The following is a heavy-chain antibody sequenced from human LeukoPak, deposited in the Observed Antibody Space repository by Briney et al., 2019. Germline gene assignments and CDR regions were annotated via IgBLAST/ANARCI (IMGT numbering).Heavy chain of an antibody. CDR1: GGSISSSSYY. CDR3: ASDRGVNYYGSGSYFDY. V-gene: IGHV4-39*07. CDR2: IYYSGST. D-gene: IGHD3-10*01. Sequence: SETLSLTCTVSGGSISSSSYYWGWIRQPPGKGLEWIGSIYYSGSTYYNPSLKSRVTISVDTSKNQFSLRLRSVTAADTAVYYCASDRGVNYYGSGSYFDYWGQGTLVTVSS. J-gene: IGHJ4*02.